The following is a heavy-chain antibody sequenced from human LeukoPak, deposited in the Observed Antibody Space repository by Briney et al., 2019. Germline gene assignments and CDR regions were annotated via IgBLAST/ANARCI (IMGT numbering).Heavy chain of an antibody. D-gene: IGHD2-15*01. CDR3: ARDRSVVVVAANGGPFDY. CDR1: GYTFTSYG. V-gene: IGHV1-18*04. CDR2: ISAYNGNT. Sequence: GASVKVSCKASGYTFTSYGISWMRQAPGQGLEWMGWISAYNGNTNYAQKLQGRVTMTTDTSTSTAYMELRSLRSDDTAVYYCARDRSVVVVAANGGPFDYWGQGTLVTVSS. J-gene: IGHJ4*02.